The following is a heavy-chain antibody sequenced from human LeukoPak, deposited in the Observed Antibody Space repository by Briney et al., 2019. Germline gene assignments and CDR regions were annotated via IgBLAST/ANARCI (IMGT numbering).Heavy chain of an antibody. CDR2: ISNSDGKT. Sequence: GGSLRLSCAASGFTFSSYAMSWVRQAPGKGLEWVSTISNSDGKTYYADSVKGRFTISRDNSKNTLYLQMNSLRAEDTAVYYCAKAYSSGWYDYWGQGTLVTVSS. CDR1: GFTFSSYA. V-gene: IGHV3-23*01. CDR3: AKAYSSGWYDY. D-gene: IGHD6-19*01. J-gene: IGHJ4*02.